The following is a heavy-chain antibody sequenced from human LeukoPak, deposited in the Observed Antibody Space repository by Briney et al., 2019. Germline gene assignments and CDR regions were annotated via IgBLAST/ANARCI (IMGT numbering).Heavy chain of an antibody. CDR2: INHSGST. CDR1: GGSFSGYY. J-gene: IGHJ3*02. Sequence: SETLSLTCAVYGGSFSGYYWSWIRQPPGKGLEWIGEINHSGSTNYNPSLKSRVTISVDTSKNQFSLKLSSVTAADTAVYYCASHSYQLLYHDAFDIWGQGTMVTVSS. CDR3: ASHSYQLLYHDAFDI. D-gene: IGHD2-2*02. V-gene: IGHV4-34*01.